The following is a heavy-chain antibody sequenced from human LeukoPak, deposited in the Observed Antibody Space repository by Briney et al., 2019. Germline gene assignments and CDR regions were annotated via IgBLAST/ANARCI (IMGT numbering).Heavy chain of an antibody. CDR1: GFTFGSFS. D-gene: IGHD1-26*01. CDR2: TSYDGSNK. J-gene: IGHJ6*02. CDR3: AKGRVGANGYYYYGMDV. V-gene: IGHV3-30*18. Sequence: GGSLRLSCAATGFTFGSFSMHWVRQAPGKGLEWVAVTSYDGSNKYYADSVKGRFTISRDNSKNTLYLQMNSLRTEDTAVYYCAKGRVGANGYYYYGMDVWGQGTTVTVSS.